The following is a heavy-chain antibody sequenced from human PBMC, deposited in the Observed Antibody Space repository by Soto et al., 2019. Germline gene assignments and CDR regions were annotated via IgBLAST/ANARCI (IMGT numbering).Heavy chain of an antibody. CDR2: IMPVFATP. J-gene: IGHJ6*02. Sequence: QVQLMQSGAEVKKPGSSVKVSCKASGGTFSTSAISWVRQAPGEGLEWVGGIMPVFATPDYAQKFQGRVTISADESTTTAYLELTRLTTDATAVYYCARDKDRQQLGGNCYYVLDVWGQGTAITVSS. CDR1: GGTFSTSA. D-gene: IGHD3-3*02. CDR3: ARDKDRQQLGGNCYYVLDV. V-gene: IGHV1-69*12.